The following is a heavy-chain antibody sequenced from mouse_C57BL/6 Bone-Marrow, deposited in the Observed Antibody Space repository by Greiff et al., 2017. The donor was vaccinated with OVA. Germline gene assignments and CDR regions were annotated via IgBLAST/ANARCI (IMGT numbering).Heavy chain of an antibody. CDR2: ISSGGSYT. V-gene: IGHV5-6*01. D-gene: IGHD1-3*01. CDR1: GFTFSSYG. Sequence: EVHLVESGGDLVKPGGSLKLSCAASGFTFSSYGMSWVRQTPDKRLEWVATISSGGSYTYYPDSVKGRFTISRDNAKNTLYLQKSSLKSEDTAMYYCARMESSSPMDYWGQGTSVTVSS. J-gene: IGHJ4*01. CDR3: ARMESSSPMDY.